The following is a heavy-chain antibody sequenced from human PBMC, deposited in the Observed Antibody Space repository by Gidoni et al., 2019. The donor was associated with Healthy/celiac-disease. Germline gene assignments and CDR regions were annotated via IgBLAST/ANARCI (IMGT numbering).Heavy chain of an antibody. J-gene: IGHJ4*02. CDR3: TTDRRPKYYDFWSGYSYYFDY. CDR1: GSTFSNAW. CDR2: IKSKTDGGTT. D-gene: IGHD3-3*01. V-gene: IGHV3-15*01. Sequence: EVQLVESGGGLVKPGGSLRLPCAASGSTFSNAWMRWVRQAPGKGLEWVGRIKSKTDGGTTDYAAPVKGRFTISRDDSKNTLYLQMNSLKTEDTAVYYCTTDRRPKYYDFWSGYSYYFDYWGQGTLVTVSS.